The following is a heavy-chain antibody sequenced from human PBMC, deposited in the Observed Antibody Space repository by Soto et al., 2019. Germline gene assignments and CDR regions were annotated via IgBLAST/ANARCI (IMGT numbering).Heavy chain of an antibody. Sequence: GGSLRLSCAASGFTFSSYWMSWVRQAPGKGLEWVANIKQDESEKYYVDSVKGRFTISRDNAKNSLYLQMNSLRAEDTAVYYCARSEVWWLRYRYFDYWGQGTLVTVSS. V-gene: IGHV3-7*05. D-gene: IGHD5-12*01. CDR3: ARSEVWWLRYRYFDY. J-gene: IGHJ4*02. CDR2: IKQDESEK. CDR1: GFTFSSYW.